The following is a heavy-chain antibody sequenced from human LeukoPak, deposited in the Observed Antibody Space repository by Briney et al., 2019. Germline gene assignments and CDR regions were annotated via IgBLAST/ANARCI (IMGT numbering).Heavy chain of an antibody. CDR3: ARHLDYDSGGYFYPYFDD. CDR1: GGSFSGYY. CDR2: INHSGST. V-gene: IGHV4-34*01. Sequence: PSETLSLTCAVYGGSFSGYYWSWIRQPPGKGLEWIGEINHSGSTNYNPSLKSRVTISVDTSKNQFSLKLSSVTAADTAVYYCARHLDYDSGGYFYPYFDDWGQGTLVTVSS. D-gene: IGHD3-22*01. J-gene: IGHJ4*02.